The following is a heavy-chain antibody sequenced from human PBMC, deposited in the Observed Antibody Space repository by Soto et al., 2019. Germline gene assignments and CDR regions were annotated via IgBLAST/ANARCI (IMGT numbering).Heavy chain of an antibody. CDR1: GGSISSYY. D-gene: IGHD3-22*01. Sequence: PSETLSLTCTVSGGSISSYYWSWIRQPPGKGLEWIGYIYYSGSTNYNPSLKSRVTISVDTSKNQFSLKLSSVTAADTAVYYCARSRLKDSSGYYFDYWGQGTLVTVSS. CDR3: ARSRLKDSSGYYFDY. CDR2: IYYSGST. V-gene: IGHV4-59*01. J-gene: IGHJ4*02.